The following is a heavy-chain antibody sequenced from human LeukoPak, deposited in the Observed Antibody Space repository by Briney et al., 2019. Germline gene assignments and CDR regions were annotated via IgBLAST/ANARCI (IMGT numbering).Heavy chain of an antibody. CDR1: GGSFSVFH. Sequence: PSETLSLTCTVYGGSFSVFHWSWIRLPPGKGLEWIGEINHSGNTNYNPSLKSRVTISIDTSKNQFSLKLSSVTAADTAVYYCARGKVTRDWYFDLWGRGTLVTVSS. CDR3: ARGKVTRDWYFDL. J-gene: IGHJ2*01. D-gene: IGHD4-17*01. V-gene: IGHV4-34*01. CDR2: INHSGNT.